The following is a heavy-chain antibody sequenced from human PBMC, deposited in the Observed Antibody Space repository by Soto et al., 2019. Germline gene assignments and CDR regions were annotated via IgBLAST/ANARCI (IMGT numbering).Heavy chain of an antibody. CDR3: AKDIRGYSYGTHPFDY. D-gene: IGHD5-18*01. CDR2: ISGSGGST. CDR1: GFTFSSYA. J-gene: IGHJ4*02. V-gene: IGHV3-23*01. Sequence: GGSLRLSCAASGFTFSSYAMSWVRQAPGKGLEWVSAISGSGGSTYYADSVKGRFTISRDNSKNTLYLQMNSLRAEDTAVYYCAKDIRGYSYGTHPFDYWGQGTLVTVSS.